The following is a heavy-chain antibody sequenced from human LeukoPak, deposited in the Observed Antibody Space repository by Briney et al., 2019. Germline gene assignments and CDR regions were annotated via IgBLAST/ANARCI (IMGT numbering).Heavy chain of an antibody. Sequence: SETLSLTCTVSGGSISSGGYYWSWIRQPAGKGLEWIGRIYTSGNTNYNPSLKSRATISVDTSKNQFSLELSSVTAADTAVYYCARHVPDYYDSSAYPGKFDYWGQGTLVTVSS. V-gene: IGHV4-61*02. J-gene: IGHJ4*02. CDR1: GGSISSGGYY. CDR2: IYTSGNT. CDR3: ARHVPDYYDSSAYPGKFDY. D-gene: IGHD3-22*01.